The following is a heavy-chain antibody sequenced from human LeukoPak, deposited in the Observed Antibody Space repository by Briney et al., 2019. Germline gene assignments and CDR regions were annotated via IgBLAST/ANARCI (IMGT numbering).Heavy chain of an antibody. CDR1: GYTFTSCD. CDR3: AREGRDRGVDY. V-gene: IGHV1-8*01. D-gene: IGHD5-24*01. CDR2: MNPNSGNT. Sequence: ASVKVSCKASGYTFTSCDINWVRQATGQGLEWMGWMNPNSGNTGYAQKSQGRVTMTRNTSISTAYMELSSLRSEDTAVYYCAREGRDRGVDYWGQGTLVTVSS. J-gene: IGHJ4*02.